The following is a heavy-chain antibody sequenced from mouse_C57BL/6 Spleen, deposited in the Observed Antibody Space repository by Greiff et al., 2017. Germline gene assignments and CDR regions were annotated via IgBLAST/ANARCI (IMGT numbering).Heavy chain of an antibody. CDR1: GYTFTSYW. J-gene: IGHJ2*01. CDR2: IDPSDSYT. V-gene: IGHV1-69*01. CDR3: ASYYYGSSYDYFDY. D-gene: IGHD1-1*01. Sequence: QVQLQQSGAELVMPGASVKLSCKASGYTFTSYWMHWVKQRPGQGLEWIGEIDPSDSYTNYNQKFKGKSTLTVDKSSSTAYMQLSSLTSEDSAVYYCASYYYGSSYDYFDYWGQGTTLTVSS.